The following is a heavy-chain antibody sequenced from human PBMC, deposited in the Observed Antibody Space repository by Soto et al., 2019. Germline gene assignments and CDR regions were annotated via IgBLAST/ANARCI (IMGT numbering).Heavy chain of an antibody. Sequence: GGSLRLSCAASGFTFSGSVMHWVRQAPGKGLEWLNFISYDGNNEYYADSVKGRFTISRDNSKNTLFLQMNSLRAEDTAVYYCAGGSGWYSPDYWGQGTLVTVSS. CDR1: GFTFSGSV. D-gene: IGHD6-19*01. CDR2: ISYDGNNE. J-gene: IGHJ4*02. CDR3: AGGSGWYSPDY. V-gene: IGHV3-30-3*01.